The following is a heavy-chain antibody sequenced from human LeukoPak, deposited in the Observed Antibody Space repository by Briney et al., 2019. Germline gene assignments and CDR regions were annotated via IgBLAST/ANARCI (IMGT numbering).Heavy chain of an antibody. J-gene: IGHJ4*02. CDR1: GGSINDYY. D-gene: IGHD3-10*01. Sequence: SETLSLTCTVSGGSINDYYWSWIRQPAGKGLEWIGRIYISGSTNYNPSLKSRVTMSVDTSKNQFSLKLRSVTAADTAVYYCARENPSGSYYRNLDYWGQGTLVTVSS. V-gene: IGHV4-4*07. CDR2: IYISGST. CDR3: ARENPSGSYYRNLDY.